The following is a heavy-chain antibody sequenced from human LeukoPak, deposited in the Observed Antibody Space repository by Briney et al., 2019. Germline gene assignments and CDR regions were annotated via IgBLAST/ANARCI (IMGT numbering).Heavy chain of an antibody. V-gene: IGHV3-9*01. Sequence: GGSLRLSCAASGFIFDDYAMHWVRQAPGKGLEWVSGISWNSGSIGYADSVKGRFTISRDNAKNSLYLQMNSLRAEDTALYYCAKARRGNYYDSSGYYFDYWGQGTLVTVSS. CDR3: AKARRGNYYDSSGYYFDY. CDR1: GFIFDDYA. CDR2: ISWNSGSI. D-gene: IGHD3-22*01. J-gene: IGHJ4*02.